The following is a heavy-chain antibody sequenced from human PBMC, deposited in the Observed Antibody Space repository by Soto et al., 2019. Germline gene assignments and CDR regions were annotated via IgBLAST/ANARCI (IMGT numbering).Heavy chain of an antibody. CDR2: ISWNSGSI. Sequence: EVQLVESGGGLVQPGRSLRLSCAASGFTFDDYAMHWVRQAPGKGLEWVSGISWNSGSIGYADSVKGRFTISRDNAKNSLYLQMNSLRAEDTALYYCATLRYCSGGSCNSDDRKFDYWGQGTLVTVSS. V-gene: IGHV3-9*01. CDR1: GFTFDDYA. J-gene: IGHJ4*02. CDR3: ATLRYCSGGSCNSDDRKFDY. D-gene: IGHD2-15*01.